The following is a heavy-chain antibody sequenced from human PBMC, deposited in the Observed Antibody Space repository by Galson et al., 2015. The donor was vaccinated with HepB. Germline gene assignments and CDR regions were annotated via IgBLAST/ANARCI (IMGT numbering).Heavy chain of an antibody. D-gene: IGHD3-9*01. CDR2: ISAYNGNT. J-gene: IGHJ4*02. CDR3: ARTTYYDILTGYFDYFDY. CDR1: GYTFSSYG. V-gene: IGHV1-18*04. Sequence: SCKASGYTFSSYGISWVRQAPGQGLEWMGWISAYNGNTNYAQKFQGRVTMTTDTSTITAYMELRSLRSDDTAVYYCARTTYYDILTGYFDYFDYWGQGTLVTVSS.